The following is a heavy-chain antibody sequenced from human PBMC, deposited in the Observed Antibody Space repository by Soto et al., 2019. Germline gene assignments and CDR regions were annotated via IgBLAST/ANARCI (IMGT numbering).Heavy chain of an antibody. D-gene: IGHD1-26*01. J-gene: IGHJ4*02. CDR2: LDGDGST. V-gene: IGHV3-53*01. CDR1: GFTVRLNY. Sequence: EVEVVQSGGGLIQPGGSLRLSCAASGFTVRLNYMRWVRQAPGKGLEWVAVLDGDGSTYYADSVKGRFTISRDNSRNTLYLQVNSLRVDDTALYYCARGGYTGFRGYFEYGGQGTLVTVSS. CDR3: ARGGYTGFRGYFEY.